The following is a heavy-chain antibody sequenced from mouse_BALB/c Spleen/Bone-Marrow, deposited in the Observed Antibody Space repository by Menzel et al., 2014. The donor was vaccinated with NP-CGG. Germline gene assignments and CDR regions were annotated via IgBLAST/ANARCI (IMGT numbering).Heavy chain of an antibody. Sequence: QVQLQQSGSVLVRPGASVKLSCKASGYTFTSSWMHWAKQRPGQGLEWIGEIHPNSGNTNYNEKFKGKATLTVDTSSSTAYVDLRSLTSEDSAVYYCARHYRYAYYFDCWGQGTTLTVSS. CDR1: GYTFTSSW. D-gene: IGHD2-14*01. V-gene: IGHV1S130*01. J-gene: IGHJ2*01. CDR3: ARHYRYAYYFDC. CDR2: IHPNSGNT.